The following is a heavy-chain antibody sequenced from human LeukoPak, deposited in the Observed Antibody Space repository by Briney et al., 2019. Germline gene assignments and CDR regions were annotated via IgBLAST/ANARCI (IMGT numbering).Heavy chain of an antibody. Sequence: SETLSLTCTVSGGSISSSSYYWGWIRQPPGKGLEWIGSIYYSGSTYYNPSLKSRVTISVDTSKNQFSLKLSSVTAADTAVYYCARDATYDILTGERSFDYWGQGTLVTVSS. CDR1: GGSISSSSYY. J-gene: IGHJ4*02. CDR2: IYYSGST. D-gene: IGHD3-9*01. CDR3: ARDATYDILTGERSFDY. V-gene: IGHV4-39*07.